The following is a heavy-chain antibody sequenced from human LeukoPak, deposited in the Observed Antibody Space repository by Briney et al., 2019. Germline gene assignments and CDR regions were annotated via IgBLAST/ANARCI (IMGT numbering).Heavy chain of an antibody. CDR2: INHSGSP. V-gene: IGHV4-34*01. J-gene: IGHJ4*02. CDR1: GGSFSGYY. D-gene: IGHD4-17*01. CDR3: ARPPDSSDYGAAFDF. Sequence: SETLSLTCAVYGGSFSGYYWSWIRQPPGKGLEWIGEINHSGSPNYNPSLKSQVTISVDTSKNQFSLKLSSVTAADTAVYYCARPPDSSDYGAAFDFWGQGTLVTVSS.